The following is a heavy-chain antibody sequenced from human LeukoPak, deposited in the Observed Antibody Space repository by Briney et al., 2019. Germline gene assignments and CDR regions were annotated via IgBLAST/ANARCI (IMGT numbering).Heavy chain of an antibody. D-gene: IGHD6-6*01. CDR1: GFTFSSYA. V-gene: IGHV3-30-3*01. CDR3: ARDLSDSSSSWD. CDR2: ISYDGSNK. J-gene: IGHJ4*02. Sequence: GGSLRLSCAASGFTFSSYAMHWVRQAPGKGLEWVAVISYDGSNKYYADSVKGRFTISRDNSKNTLYLQMNSLRAEDTAVYYCARDLSDSSSSWDWGQGNLVTVSS.